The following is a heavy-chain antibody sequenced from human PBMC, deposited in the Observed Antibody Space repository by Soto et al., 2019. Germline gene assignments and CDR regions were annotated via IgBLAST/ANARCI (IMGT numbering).Heavy chain of an antibody. Sequence: EVHLVESGGGLVQPGGSLRLSCAASGFIFSNYWMHWVRQVPGKGLVWVSRINTDGRETNYADSVKGRFTVSRDNAKNTKFLQMSSLRGEVTAVYYCARDGEGYWGQGTLVTVSS. V-gene: IGHV3-74*01. J-gene: IGHJ4*02. CDR2: INTDGRET. CDR1: GFIFSNYW. CDR3: ARDGEGY. D-gene: IGHD2-21*01.